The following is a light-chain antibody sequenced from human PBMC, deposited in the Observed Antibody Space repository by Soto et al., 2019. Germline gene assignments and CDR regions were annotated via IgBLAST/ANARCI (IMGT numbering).Light chain of an antibody. V-gene: IGKV1-33*01. CDR2: DAS. J-gene: IGKJ5*01. CDR3: QQYDNLPS. Sequence: DIQMTQSPSSLSASEGDRVTITCQASQDISNYLNWYQQKPGKAPKLLIYDASNLETGVPSRLSGSGSGTDFTFTISSLQPEDIATYYCQQYDNLPSFGQGTRLEIK. CDR1: QDISNY.